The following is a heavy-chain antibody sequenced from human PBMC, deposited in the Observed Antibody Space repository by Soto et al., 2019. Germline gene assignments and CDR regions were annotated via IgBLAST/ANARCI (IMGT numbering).Heavy chain of an antibody. CDR2: IIPIFGTA. D-gene: IGHD3-22*01. CDR1: GGTFSSYA. Sequence: QVQLVQSGAEVKKPGSSVKVSCKASGGTFSSYAISWVRQAPGQGLEWMGGIIPIFGTANYAQKFQGRVTITADESTSTAYMELSSLRSEDTAVYYCARDKDSSGPPNWYFDLWGRGTLVTVSS. J-gene: IGHJ2*01. V-gene: IGHV1-69*12. CDR3: ARDKDSSGPPNWYFDL.